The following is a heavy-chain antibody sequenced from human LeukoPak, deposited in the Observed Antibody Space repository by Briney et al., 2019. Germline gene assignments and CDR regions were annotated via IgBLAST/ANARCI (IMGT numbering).Heavy chain of an antibody. D-gene: IGHD3-22*01. V-gene: IGHV4-39*07. CDR1: GGSISSSSYY. CDR3: ARGPYSYDSSGAFDI. J-gene: IGHJ3*02. Sequence: KSSETLSLTCTVSGGSISSSSYYWGWIRQPPGKGLEGIGSIYYSGSTYYNPSLKSRVTISVDTSKNQFSLKLSSVTAADTAVYFCARGPYSYDSSGAFDIWGQGTMVTVSS. CDR2: IYYSGST.